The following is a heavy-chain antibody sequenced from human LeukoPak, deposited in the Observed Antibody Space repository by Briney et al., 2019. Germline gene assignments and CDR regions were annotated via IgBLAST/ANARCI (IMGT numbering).Heavy chain of an antibody. D-gene: IGHD3-22*01. CDR2: ICGDGGCT. Sequence: GGSLRLSCAASGFTFSSYAMSWVRQAPGKGLEWLSIICGDGGCTYYTDSVKGRFTISRDNSKNTLYLQMNSLRAEDTAIYYCAKATRDSSGYSHHFDYWGRGTLVSVSS. J-gene: IGHJ4*02. CDR1: GFTFSSYA. V-gene: IGHV3-23*01. CDR3: AKATRDSSGYSHHFDY.